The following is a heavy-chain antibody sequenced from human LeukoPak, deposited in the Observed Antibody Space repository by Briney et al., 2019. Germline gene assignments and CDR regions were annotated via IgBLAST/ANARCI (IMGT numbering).Heavy chain of an antibody. CDR1: GGSISSYY. CDR3: ASSAGYYDSSGYSG. J-gene: IGHJ4*02. V-gene: IGHV4-59*12. D-gene: IGHD3-22*01. Sequence: SETLSLTCTVSGGSISSYYWSWIRQPPGKGLEWIGYIYYSGSTNYNPSLKSRVTISVDTSKNQFSLKLSSVTAADTAVYYCASSAGYYDSSGYSGWGQGTLVTVSS. CDR2: IYYSGST.